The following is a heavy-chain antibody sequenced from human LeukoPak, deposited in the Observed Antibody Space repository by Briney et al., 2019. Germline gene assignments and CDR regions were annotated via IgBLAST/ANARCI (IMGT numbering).Heavy chain of an antibody. CDR2: VHMSETS. D-gene: IGHD3-3*01. Sequence: SETLSLTCTVSGGSISGYYWHWIRQPAGKGLEWIGRVHMSETSIYNPSLKSRVTMSVCTSKNHFSLNLSSVTAADTAVYYCARGYRISEIRFFEWLLDYWGQGALVTVSS. CDR1: GGSISGYY. J-gene: IGHJ4*02. CDR3: ARGYRISEIRFFEWLLDY. V-gene: IGHV4-4*07.